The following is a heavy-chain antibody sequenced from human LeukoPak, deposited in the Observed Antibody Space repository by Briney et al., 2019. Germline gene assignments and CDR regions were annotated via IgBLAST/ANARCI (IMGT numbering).Heavy chain of an antibody. J-gene: IGHJ4*02. Sequence: GGSLRLSCAASGFTVSSNYMSWVRQAPGKGLEWVSYISSSGSTIYYADSVKGRFTISRDNAKNSLYLQMNSLRAEDTAVYYCARTGGQLGYSYGYVGYWGQGTLVTVSS. V-gene: IGHV3-11*04. CDR2: ISSSGSTI. CDR1: GFTVSSNY. D-gene: IGHD5-18*01. CDR3: ARTGGQLGYSYGYVGY.